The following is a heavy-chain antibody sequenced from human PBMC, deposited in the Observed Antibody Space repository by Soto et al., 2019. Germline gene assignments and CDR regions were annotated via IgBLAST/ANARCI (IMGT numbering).Heavy chain of an antibody. Sequence: VESLKISCNGSGYSFTSYWIGWVGQMPWKGLEWMGIIYPGDSDTRYSPSFQGQVTISADKSISTAYLQWSSLKASDTAMYYCARRPYSATGDYYGMDGWGQGTTVTVSS. D-gene: IGHD2-15*01. CDR2: IYPGDSDT. CDR3: ARRPYSATGDYYGMDG. J-gene: IGHJ6*02. V-gene: IGHV5-51*01. CDR1: GYSFTSYW.